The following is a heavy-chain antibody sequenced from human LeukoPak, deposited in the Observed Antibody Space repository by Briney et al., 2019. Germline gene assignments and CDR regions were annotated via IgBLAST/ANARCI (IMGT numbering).Heavy chain of an antibody. CDR1: GFTFSSYS. V-gene: IGHV3-21*01. Sequence: PGGSLRLSGAASGFTFSSYSMNWVRQAPGKGLEWVSSISSSSSYIYYADSVKGRFTISGDNAKNSLYLQMNSLRAEDTAVYYCARDYTIFGVADAFDIWGQGTMVTVSS. J-gene: IGHJ3*02. CDR2: ISSSSSYI. CDR3: ARDYTIFGVADAFDI. D-gene: IGHD3-3*01.